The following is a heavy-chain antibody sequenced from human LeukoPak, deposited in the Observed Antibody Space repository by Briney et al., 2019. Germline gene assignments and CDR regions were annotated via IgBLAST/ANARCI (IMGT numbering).Heavy chain of an antibody. CDR2: IYWDDDK. D-gene: IGHD4-11*01. J-gene: IGHJ5*02. Sequence: SGPTLVNPTQTLTLTCTFSGFSLSTSGVGVGWIRQPPGKALEWLALIYWDDDKRYSPSLKSRLTITKDTSKNHVVLTMTNMDPVDTATYYCALLQMTTVTIGWFDPWGQGTLVTVSS. CDR1: GFSLSTSGVG. CDR3: ALLQMTTVTIGWFDP. V-gene: IGHV2-5*02.